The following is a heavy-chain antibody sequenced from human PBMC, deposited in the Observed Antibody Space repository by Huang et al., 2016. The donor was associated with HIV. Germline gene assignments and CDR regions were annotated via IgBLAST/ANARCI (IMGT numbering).Heavy chain of an antibody. J-gene: IGHJ4*03. CDR2: ISGSGSSI. Sequence: EVQLEESGGALVKPGGSLRLSCAATGFLFTTFTMHWVRQGPGKGLGWVSSISGSGSSIYYADAVKGRFTISRDNTKKSLYRQMSSLSVDDTAFYFCARGGPVGYFNLWGHGTLVSVSS. CDR3: ARGGPVGYFNL. D-gene: IGHD2-15*01. V-gene: IGHV3-21*01. CDR1: GFLFTTFT.